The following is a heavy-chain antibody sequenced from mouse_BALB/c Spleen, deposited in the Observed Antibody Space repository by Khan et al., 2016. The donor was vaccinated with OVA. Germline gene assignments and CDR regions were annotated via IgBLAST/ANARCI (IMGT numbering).Heavy chain of an antibody. CDR1: GFNIKDTF. CDR2: IDPANGNT. V-gene: IGHV14-3*02. J-gene: IGHJ3*01. Sequence: VQLKDSGAELVKPGASVKLSCTASGFNIKDTFMHWVKQRPEQGLEWIGRIDPANGNTKYDPKFQGKATITADTSYNTAYLQLSSLTSEDTAVYYCASSDYYGSTYAFAYWGQGTLVTVSA. CDR3: ASSDYYGSTYAFAY. D-gene: IGHD1-1*01.